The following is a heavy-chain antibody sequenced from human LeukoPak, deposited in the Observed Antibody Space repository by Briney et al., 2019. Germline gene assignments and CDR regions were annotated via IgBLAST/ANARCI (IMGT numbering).Heavy chain of an antibody. D-gene: IGHD2-2*01. CDR3: ARTGAASTANYFDY. CDR1: GGSISSSSYY. CDR2: IYYSGST. V-gene: IGHV4-39*01. J-gene: IGHJ4*02. Sequence: SETLSLTCTVSGGSISSSSYYWGWIRQPPGKGLEWIGSIYYSGSTYYNPSLKSRVTISVDTSKNQFSLKLSSVTAADTAVYYCARTGAASTANYFDYCGQGTLVTVSS.